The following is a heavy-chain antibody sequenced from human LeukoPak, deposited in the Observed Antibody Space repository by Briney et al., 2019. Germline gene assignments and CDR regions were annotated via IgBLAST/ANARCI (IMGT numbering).Heavy chain of an antibody. CDR3: ARDLRGSGRDAFDI. V-gene: IGHV3-7*01. J-gene: IGHJ3*02. Sequence: GGSLRLSCAASGFTFSSYWMSWVRQAPGKGLEWVANIKQDGSEKYYVDSVKGRFTISRDNAKNSLYLQMNSLRAEDTAVYYCARDLRGSGRDAFDIWGQGTMVTVSS. CDR2: IKQDGSEK. D-gene: IGHD3-10*01. CDR1: GFTFSSYW.